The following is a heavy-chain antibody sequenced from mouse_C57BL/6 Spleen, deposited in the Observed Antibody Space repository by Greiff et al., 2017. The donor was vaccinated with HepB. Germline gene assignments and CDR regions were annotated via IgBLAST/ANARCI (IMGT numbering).Heavy chain of an antibody. V-gene: IGHV1-52*01. CDR2: IDPSDSET. Sequence: LVGPGSSVKLSCKASGYTFTSYWMHWVKQRPIQGLEWIGNIDPSDSETHYNQKFKDKATLTVDKSSSTAYMQLSSLTSEDSAVYYCARTGTRGYYFDYWGQGTTLTVSS. D-gene: IGHD4-1*01. J-gene: IGHJ2*01. CDR3: ARTGTRGYYFDY. CDR1: GYTFTSYW.